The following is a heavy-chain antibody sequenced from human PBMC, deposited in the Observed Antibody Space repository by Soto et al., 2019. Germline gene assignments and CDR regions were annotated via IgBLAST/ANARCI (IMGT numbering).Heavy chain of an antibody. D-gene: IGHD2-21*01. CDR2: ISYDGNTK. CDR1: GFIFSGYA. J-gene: IGHJ4*02. V-gene: IGHV3-30-3*01. CDR3: SKETSAYEIDY. Sequence: QVQLVESGGGVVQPGRSLRLSCAASGFIFSGYAMHWVRQAPGKGLNWVAFISYDGNTKYYADSVKGRFTVSRDNSKNTLYVQMNNLSPEDTAMYYCSKETSAYEIDYWGKGTLVTVSS.